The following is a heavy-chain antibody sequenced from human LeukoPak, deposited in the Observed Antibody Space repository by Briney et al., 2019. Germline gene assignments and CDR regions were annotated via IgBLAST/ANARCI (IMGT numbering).Heavy chain of an antibody. CDR3: ARNTYYYDNSAGTFDF. Sequence: ASVKVSCKASGYTFTSYYIHWVRQAPGEGLEWMGWINTNSGATNYAQKFQGRVTMTRDTSISTAYMELSRLTSDDTAVFYCARNTYYYDNSAGTFDFWGQGTLVTVSS. D-gene: IGHD3-22*01. CDR2: INTNSGAT. CDR1: GYTFTSYY. V-gene: IGHV1-2*02. J-gene: IGHJ4*02.